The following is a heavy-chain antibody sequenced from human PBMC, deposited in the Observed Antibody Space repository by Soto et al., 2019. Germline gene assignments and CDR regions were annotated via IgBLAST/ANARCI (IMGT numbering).Heavy chain of an antibody. V-gene: IGHV3-7*05. CDR1: GFTFSSYW. Sequence: EVQLVESGGGLVQPGGSLRLSCAASGFTFSSYWMSWVRQAPGKGLEWVANIKQDGSEKYYVDSVKGRFTISRDNAKNSLYLQMNSLRAEDTAVYYCARASSSWYFNYYYYGMDVWGQGTTVTVSS. CDR3: ARASSSWYFNYYYYGMDV. D-gene: IGHD6-13*01. CDR2: IKQDGSEK. J-gene: IGHJ6*02.